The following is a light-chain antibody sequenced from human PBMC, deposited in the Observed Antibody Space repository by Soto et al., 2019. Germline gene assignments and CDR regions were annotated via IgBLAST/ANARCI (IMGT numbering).Light chain of an antibody. CDR1: QSVSKY. Sequence: DIQMTQSPSSLSASVGDRVTITCRASQSVSKYLNWYQQKPGKAPKLLIYAASSLHSGVPSRFSGSGSGTYFTLTISSLQPEDSASYYCQQSYSTPGTFGQGTKVEV. CDR3: QQSYSTPGT. V-gene: IGKV1-39*01. CDR2: AAS. J-gene: IGKJ1*01.